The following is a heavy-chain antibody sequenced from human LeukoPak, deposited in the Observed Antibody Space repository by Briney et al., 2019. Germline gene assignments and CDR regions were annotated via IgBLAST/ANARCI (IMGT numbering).Heavy chain of an antibody. CDR2: IRYDGSNT. D-gene: IGHD2/OR15-2a*01. CDR1: GFTFNNYG. V-gene: IGHV3-30*02. Sequence: GGSLRLSCAASGFTFNNYGMHWVRQAPGKGLEWLAFIRYDGSNTYYADSVKGRFTVSRDDSKNTLYLQMNSLRGDDTAVYYSAKDGTSYYYIYYWGQGTLVTVSS. CDR3: AKDGTSYYYIYY. J-gene: IGHJ4*02.